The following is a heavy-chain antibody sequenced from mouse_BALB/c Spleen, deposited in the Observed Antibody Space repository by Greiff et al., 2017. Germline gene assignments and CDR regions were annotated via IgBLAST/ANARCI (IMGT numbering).Heavy chain of an antibody. D-gene: IGHD1-1*01. Sequence: EVKLMESGGGLVKPGGSLKLSCAASGFTFSDYYMYWVRQTPEKRLEWVATISDGGSYTYYPDSVKGRFTISRDNAKNNLYLQMSSLKSEDTAMYYCARGFGSRYYYAMDYWGQGTSVTVSS. J-gene: IGHJ4*01. CDR1: GFTFSDYY. CDR3: ARGFGSRYYYAMDY. V-gene: IGHV5-4*02. CDR2: ISDGGSYT.